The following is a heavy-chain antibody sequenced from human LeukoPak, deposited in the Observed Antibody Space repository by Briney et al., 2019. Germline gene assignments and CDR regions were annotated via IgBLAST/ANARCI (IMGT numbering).Heavy chain of an antibody. CDR2: ISSDGIDT. CDR1: GFPFSTYW. V-gene: IGHV3-74*01. J-gene: IGHJ3*02. CDR3: ASAFSGVGDAYDI. Sequence: GGSLRLSCAASGFPFSTYWMHWVRQAPGKGPVWVSRISSDGIDTNYADSVKGRFTISRDNAKNTLFLQMNSLRAEDTAVYYCASAFSGVGDAYDIWGQGTMVTVSS. D-gene: IGHD1-26*01.